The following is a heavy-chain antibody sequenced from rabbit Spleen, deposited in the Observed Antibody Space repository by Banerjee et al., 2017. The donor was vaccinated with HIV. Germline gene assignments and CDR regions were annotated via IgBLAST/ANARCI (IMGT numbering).Heavy chain of an antibody. CDR1: GFDFSTYY. CDR2: IDPFFGST. J-gene: IGHJ4*01. D-gene: IGHD8-1*01. CDR3: ARDGAGSSYFNL. Sequence: QLKETGGGLVQPGGSLTLSCKGSGFDFSTYYMSWVRQAPGKGLEWIGYIDPFFGSTYSANWVNGRFTISSHNAQNTLYLQLKSLTAADTATYFCARDGAGSSYFNLWGPGTLVTFS. V-gene: IGHV1S7*01.